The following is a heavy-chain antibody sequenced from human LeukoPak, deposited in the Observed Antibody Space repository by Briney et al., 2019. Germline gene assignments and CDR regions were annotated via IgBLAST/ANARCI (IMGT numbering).Heavy chain of an antibody. V-gene: IGHV1-2*02. CDR3: AKDLIGQDSSGYYLRATSHGLFDY. CDR1: GYTFTGHY. CDR2: INPNSGGT. Sequence: ASVKVSCKASGYTFTGHYMHWVRQAPGQGLEWMGWINPNSGGTSYAQKFQGRVTMTRDTSIFTAYMEVNSLRAEDTAVYYCAKDLIGQDSSGYYLRATSHGLFDYWGQGTLVTVSS. J-gene: IGHJ4*02. D-gene: IGHD3-22*01.